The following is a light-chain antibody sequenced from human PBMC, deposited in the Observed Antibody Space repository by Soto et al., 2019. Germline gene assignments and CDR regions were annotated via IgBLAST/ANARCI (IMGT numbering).Light chain of an antibody. J-gene: IGLJ2*01. CDR2: DTS. Sequence: QAVVTKPSLTVSPGGTVTLTCGSSTGAVTSGHYPYWFQQKPGQAPRTLIYDTSNKHSWTPARFSGSLLGGKATLTLSGAQPEDEADYYCLLSYRGAGEVFGGGTKLTVL. CDR3: LLSYRGAGEV. CDR1: TGAVTSGHY. V-gene: IGLV7-46*01.